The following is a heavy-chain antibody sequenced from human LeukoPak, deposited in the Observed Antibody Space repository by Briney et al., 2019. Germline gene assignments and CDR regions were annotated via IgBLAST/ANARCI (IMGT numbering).Heavy chain of an antibody. CDR1: GFIFSHYG. Sequence: GGSLRLSCAASGFIFSHYGMHWVRQAPGKGLEWVAVIQNDASAENFADSVKGRFAISRDNSKNTVFLQMNSLRVEDTAVYYCARELSQIVWGGLDYGGQGTLVSVSS. V-gene: IGHV3-33*05. CDR3: ARELSQIVWGGLDY. J-gene: IGHJ4*02. D-gene: IGHD2-21*01. CDR2: IQNDASAE.